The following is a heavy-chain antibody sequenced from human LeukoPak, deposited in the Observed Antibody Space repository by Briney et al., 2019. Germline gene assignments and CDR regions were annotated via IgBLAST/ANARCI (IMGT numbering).Heavy chain of an antibody. CDR1: GGTFSSYA. Sequence: TVKVSCKASGGTFSSYAISWVRQAPGQGLEWMGRIIPIFGIANYAQKFQGRVTITADKSTSTAYMELSSLRSEDTAVYYCARDPAYCGGDCYSSWFDPWGQGTLVTVSS. CDR3: ARDPAYCGGDCYSSWFDP. D-gene: IGHD2-21*02. CDR2: IIPIFGIA. J-gene: IGHJ5*02. V-gene: IGHV1-69*04.